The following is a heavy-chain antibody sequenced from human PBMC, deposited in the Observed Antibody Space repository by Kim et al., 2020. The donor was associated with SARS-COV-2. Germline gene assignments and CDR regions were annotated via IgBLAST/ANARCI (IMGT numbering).Heavy chain of an antibody. J-gene: IGHJ4*02. D-gene: IGHD6-13*01. CDR1: GFTVSSDY. CDR3: AKVAAAGTEYFDH. CDR2: IYSGGST. V-gene: IGHV3-66*01. Sequence: GGSLRLSCAASGFTVSSDYMSWVRQAPGKGLEWVSLIYSGGSTFYSDSVKGRFTISRDNSKNTLFLQLNSLRAEDTAVYYCAKVAAAGTEYFDHWGQGTL.